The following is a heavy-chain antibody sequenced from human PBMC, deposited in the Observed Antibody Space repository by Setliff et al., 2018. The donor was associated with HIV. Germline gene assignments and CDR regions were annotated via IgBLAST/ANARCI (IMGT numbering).Heavy chain of an antibody. J-gene: IGHJ4*02. CDR1: GPSFSGYY. CDR2: INHSGTT. CDR3: AAKPMIRGRPFAF. V-gene: IGHV4-34*01. Sequence: SETLSLTCAVYGPSFSGYYWNWIRQFPGKSLEWIGEINHSGTTNYSPSFKSRLNLSVDVSKNQFSLRLASLSAADTAAYFCAAKPMIRGRPFAFWGQATLVTVSS. D-gene: IGHD3-10*01.